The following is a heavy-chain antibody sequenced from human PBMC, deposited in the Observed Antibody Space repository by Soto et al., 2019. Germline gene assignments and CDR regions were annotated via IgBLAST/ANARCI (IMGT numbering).Heavy chain of an antibody. Sequence: GSLRLSCAASGFTFSSYAMHWVRQAPGKGLEYVSAISSNGGSTYYADSVKGRFTISRDNSKNTLYLQMGSLRAEDMAVYYCARAGGGYCSSTSCYPDYWGQGTLVTVSS. D-gene: IGHD2-2*01. J-gene: IGHJ4*02. CDR1: GFTFSSYA. V-gene: IGHV3-64*02. CDR3: ARAGGGYCSSTSCYPDY. CDR2: ISSNGGST.